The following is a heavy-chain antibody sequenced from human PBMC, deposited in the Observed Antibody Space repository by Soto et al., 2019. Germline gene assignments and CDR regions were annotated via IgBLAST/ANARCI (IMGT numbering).Heavy chain of an antibody. CDR2: INAGNGNT. Sequence: QVQLVQSGAEVKKPGASVKVSCKASGYTFTSYAMHWVRQAPGQRLEWMGWINAGNGNTKYSQKFQGRVTITRDTAASTAYMELSSLRSEDTAVYDCASGRFVQQVDYWGQGTLVTVSS. D-gene: IGHD6-13*01. V-gene: IGHV1-3*01. J-gene: IGHJ4*02. CDR1: GYTFTSYA. CDR3: ASGRFVQQVDY.